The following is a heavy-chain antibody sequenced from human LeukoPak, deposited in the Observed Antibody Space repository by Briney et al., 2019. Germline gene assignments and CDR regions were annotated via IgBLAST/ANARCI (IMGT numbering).Heavy chain of an antibody. V-gene: IGHV3-74*03. D-gene: IGHD6-19*01. CDR2: INSDGSTT. CDR1: GFTLRSYW. CDR3: ARDSGTGSAWYPFDY. Sequence: AGGSLRLSCAASGFTLRSYWMHWVRQAPGKGLVWVSRINSDGSTTAYADSVKGRFTISRDNAENTLYLQMNSLRAEDTAVYYCARDSGTGSAWYPFDYWGQGTLVTVSS. J-gene: IGHJ4*02.